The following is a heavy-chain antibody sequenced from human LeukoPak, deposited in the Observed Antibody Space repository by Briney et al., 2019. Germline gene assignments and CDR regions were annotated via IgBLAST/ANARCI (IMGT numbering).Heavy chain of an antibody. CDR3: ARDSHSDAFDI. CDR1: GFTFSSYS. Sequence: GGSLRLSCAASGFTFSSYSMNWVRQAPGKGLEWVSSISSSSSYIYYADSVKGRFTISRDNAKNSLYLQMNSLRAEDTAVYYCARDSHSDAFDIWGQGTMVTVSS. J-gene: IGHJ3*02. D-gene: IGHD2-15*01. V-gene: IGHV3-21*01. CDR2: ISSSSSYI.